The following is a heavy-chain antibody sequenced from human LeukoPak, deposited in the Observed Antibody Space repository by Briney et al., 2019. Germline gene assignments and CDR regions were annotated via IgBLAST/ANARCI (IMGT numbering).Heavy chain of an antibody. CDR2: ISSSSGTI. CDR3: ARGHWNYPFDY. J-gene: IGHJ4*02. CDR1: GFTFSSYG. D-gene: IGHD1-7*01. Sequence: PGGSLRLSCAASGFTFSSYGMHWVRQAPGKGLEWVSYISSSSGTIFYADSVKGRFTISRDNAKSSLYLQMNSLRAEDTAIYYCARGHWNYPFDYWGQGTLVTVSS. V-gene: IGHV3-48*01.